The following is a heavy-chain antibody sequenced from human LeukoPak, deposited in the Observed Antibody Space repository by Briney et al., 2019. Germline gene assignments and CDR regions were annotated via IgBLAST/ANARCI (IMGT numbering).Heavy chain of an antibody. D-gene: IGHD6-6*01. V-gene: IGHV3-21*01. CDR3: ARSSYSSSSSV. CDR2: ISGSNSYI. Sequence: GGSLRLSCAASGFTFSSYTMHWIRQAPGKGLEWVSSISGSNSYIFYADSVKGRFTVSRDNAKDSLYLQMNSLRAEDTAVYYCARSSYSSSSSVWGQGTMVTVSS. CDR1: GFTFSSYT. J-gene: IGHJ3*01.